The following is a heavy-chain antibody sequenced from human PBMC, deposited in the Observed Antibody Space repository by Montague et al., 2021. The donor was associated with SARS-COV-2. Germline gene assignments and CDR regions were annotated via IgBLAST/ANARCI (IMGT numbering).Heavy chain of an antibody. CDR3: TRRGRKLLPVATTIGGFDI. J-gene: IGHJ3*02. CDR1: GGSISSSNYY. CDR2: IYDSGST. V-gene: IGHV4-39*02. Sequence: ETLSLTCTVSGGSISSSNYYWDWIRQPPGKGLEWIGSIYDSGSTYYNPSLKSRVTISVDTSKNHFSLKLSSVTAADTAVYYCTRRGRKLLPVATTIGGFDIWGQGTMVTVSS. D-gene: IGHD5-12*01.